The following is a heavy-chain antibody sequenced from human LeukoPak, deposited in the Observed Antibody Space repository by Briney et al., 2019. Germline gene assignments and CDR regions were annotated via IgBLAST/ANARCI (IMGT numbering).Heavy chain of an antibody. CDR3: AKDPVSSSWYLRGWFDP. V-gene: IGHV3-23*01. D-gene: IGHD6-13*01. J-gene: IGHJ5*02. CDR2: ISGSGGST. CDR1: GFTFSSYA. Sequence: GASLRLSCAASGFTFSSYAMSWVRQAPGKGLEWVSAISGSGGSTYYADSVKGRFTISRDNSKNTLYLQMNSLRAEDTAVYYCAKDPVSSSWYLRGWFDPWGQGTLVTVSS.